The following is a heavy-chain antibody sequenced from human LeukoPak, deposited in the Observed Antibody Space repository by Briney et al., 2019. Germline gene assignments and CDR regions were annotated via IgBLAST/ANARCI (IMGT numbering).Heavy chain of an antibody. CDR3: AKDHDSSGSFFDY. V-gene: IGHV3-23*01. Sequence: GGSLRLSCTASRFTFSSYAMSWVRQAPGKGLEWVSAISGSGGSTYYADSVKGRFTISRDNSKNTLYLQMNSLRAEDTAVYYCAKDHDSSGSFFDYWGQGTLVTVSS. CDR1: RFTFSSYA. D-gene: IGHD3-22*01. J-gene: IGHJ4*02. CDR2: ISGSGGST.